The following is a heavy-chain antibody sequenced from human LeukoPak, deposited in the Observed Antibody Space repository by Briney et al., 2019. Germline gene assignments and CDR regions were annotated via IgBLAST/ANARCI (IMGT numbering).Heavy chain of an antibody. CDR1: GYTFTGYY. CDR2: INPNSGGT. J-gene: IGHJ4*02. D-gene: IGHD6-19*01. CDR3: ARSAGWHTEPDY. Sequence: ASVKVSCKASGYTFTGYYMHWVRQAPGQGLEWMGWINPNSGGTNYAQKFHGRVTMTGDTSINTAYMDLSGLRSDDTAVYYCARSAGWHTEPDYWAQGTLVTVSS. V-gene: IGHV1-2*02.